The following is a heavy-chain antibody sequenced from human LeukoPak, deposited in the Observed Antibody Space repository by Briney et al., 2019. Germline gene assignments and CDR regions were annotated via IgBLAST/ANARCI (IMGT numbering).Heavy chain of an antibody. CDR1: GFAFGHYT. V-gene: IGHV3-43*01. J-gene: IGHJ3*02. Sequence: TGGSLRLSCAASGFAFGHYTMHWVRQAPGKGLEWVSLISWDGGNTYYADSVKGRFTISRDNAKNSLYLQMNSLRAEDTAVYYCAREYNWNDAPTYAFDIWGQGTMVTVSS. CDR2: ISWDGGNT. CDR3: AREYNWNDAPTYAFDI. D-gene: IGHD1-20*01.